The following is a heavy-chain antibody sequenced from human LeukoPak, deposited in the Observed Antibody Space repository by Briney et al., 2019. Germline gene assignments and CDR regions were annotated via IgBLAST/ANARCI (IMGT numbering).Heavy chain of an antibody. CDR2: MSFDGIHI. V-gene: IGHV3-30-3*01. Sequence: GGSLRLSCAASGFTFGSYAMHWVRQAPGKGLEWVAVMSFDGIHIYYADSVKGRFTISRDNAKNSLYLQMNSLRAEDTAVYYCARGITIFGVVKDYWGQGTLVTVSS. CDR3: ARGITIFGVVKDY. D-gene: IGHD3-3*01. CDR1: GFTFGSYA. J-gene: IGHJ4*02.